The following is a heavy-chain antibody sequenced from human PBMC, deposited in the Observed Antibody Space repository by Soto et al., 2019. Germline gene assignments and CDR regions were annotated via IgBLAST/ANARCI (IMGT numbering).Heavy chain of an antibody. CDR3: ARDSGVVTSPYRDYYYYGMDV. J-gene: IGHJ6*02. Sequence: GGSLRLSCAASGFTFSSYSMNWVRQAPGKGLEWVSYISSSSSTIYYADSVKGRFTISRDNAKNSLYLQMNSLRDEDTAVYYCARDSGVVTSPYRDYYYYGMDVWGQGTTVTVSS. CDR1: GFTFSSYS. V-gene: IGHV3-48*02. D-gene: IGHD2-21*02. CDR2: ISSSSSTI.